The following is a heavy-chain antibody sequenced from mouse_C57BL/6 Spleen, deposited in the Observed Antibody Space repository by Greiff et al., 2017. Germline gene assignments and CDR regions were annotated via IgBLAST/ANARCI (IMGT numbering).Heavy chain of an antibody. Sequence: VQLQQSGAELVRPGTSVKVSCKASGYAFTNYLIEWVKQRPGQGLEWIGVINPGRGGTNYNEKFKGKATLTADKSSSTAYMQLSSLTSEDSAVYFCARYDYYAMDYWGQGTSVTVSS. J-gene: IGHJ4*01. CDR3: ARYDYYAMDY. V-gene: IGHV1-54*01. CDR1: GYAFTNYL. CDR2: INPGRGGT.